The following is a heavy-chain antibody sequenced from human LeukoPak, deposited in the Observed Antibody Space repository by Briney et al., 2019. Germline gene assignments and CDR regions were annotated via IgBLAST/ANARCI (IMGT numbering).Heavy chain of an antibody. J-gene: IGHJ4*02. CDR2: ISGSATDS. Sequence: PGGSLRLSCAASGFTFSNHAMNWVRQAPGKGLEWVSGISGSATDSYYADSVKGRFTISRDNSKNTLYLQMNSLRAEDTALYYCANLDSYYYGSRSPIDYWGQGTLVTVS. CDR3: ANLDSYYYGSRSPIDY. CDR1: GFTFSNHA. D-gene: IGHD3-10*01. V-gene: IGHV3-23*01.